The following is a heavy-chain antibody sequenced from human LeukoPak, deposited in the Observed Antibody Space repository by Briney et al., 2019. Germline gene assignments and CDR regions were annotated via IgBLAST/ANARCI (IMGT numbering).Heavy chain of an antibody. CDR1: GFTFSSYG. D-gene: IGHD1-26*01. V-gene: IGHV3-30*18. CDR2: ISYDGSNK. CDR3: AKDLSWELIGYYYGMDV. J-gene: IGHJ6*02. Sequence: GGSLRLSCAASGFTFSSYGMHWVRQAPGKGLEWVAVISYDGSNKYYADSVKGRFTISRDNSKNTLYLQMNSLRAEDTAVYYCAKDLSWELIGYYYGMDVWGQGTTVTVSS.